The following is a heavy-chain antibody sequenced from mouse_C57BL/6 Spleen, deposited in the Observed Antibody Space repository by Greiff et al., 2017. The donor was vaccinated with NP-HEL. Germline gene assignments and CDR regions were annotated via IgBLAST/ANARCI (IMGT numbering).Heavy chain of an antibody. Sequence: VQLQQSGAELVRPGTSVKMSCKASGYTFTNYWIGWAKQRPGHGLEWIGDIYPGGGYTYYNDKVKGKATLTADKSSSTAYMQFSSLTSEDSAIYYCARGVTLRYFDVWGKGTTVTVSS. V-gene: IGHV1-63*01. D-gene: IGHD2-3*01. CDR3: ARGVTLRYFDV. CDR2: IYPGGGYT. J-gene: IGHJ1*03. CDR1: GYTFTNYW.